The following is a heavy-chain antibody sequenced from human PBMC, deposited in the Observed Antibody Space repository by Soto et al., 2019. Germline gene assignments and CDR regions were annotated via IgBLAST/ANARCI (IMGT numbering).Heavy chain of an antibody. J-gene: IGHJ3*02. D-gene: IGHD1-26*01. CDR3: AKQIFKWELYAFDI. V-gene: IGHV3-23*01. Sequence: PGGSQTLAYWVSAPTYNRNANKVVRDPPGKGLEWVAGISGSGDTTYYADPVKGRFNISRDNSKNTVDLQLSSLRVEDTAVSFCAKQIFKWELYAFDIWGQGTMVTVSS. CDR1: APTYNRNA. CDR2: ISGSGDTT.